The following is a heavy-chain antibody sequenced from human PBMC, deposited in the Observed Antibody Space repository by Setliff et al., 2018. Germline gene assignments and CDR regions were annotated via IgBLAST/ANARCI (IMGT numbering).Heavy chain of an antibody. CDR2: IYYSGSS. Sequence: SETLSLTCTVSGGSISSGGYYWSWIRQHPGKGLEWIGYIYYSGSSYYNPSLKSRVIISVDTSKNQFSLKLSSVTAADTAVYYCTREVDDSGDYGRRWYFDLWGRGTQVTVS. D-gene: IGHD4-17*01. J-gene: IGHJ2*01. V-gene: IGHV4-31*03. CDR3: TREVDDSGDYGRRWYFDL. CDR1: GGSISSGGYY.